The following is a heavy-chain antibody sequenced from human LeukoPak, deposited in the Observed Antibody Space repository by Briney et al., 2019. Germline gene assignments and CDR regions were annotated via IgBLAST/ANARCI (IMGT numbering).Heavy chain of an antibody. CDR2: IKQDGSEK. V-gene: IGHV3-7*01. D-gene: IGHD5-18*01. CDR1: GFTFSSNG. CDR3: ARYPSNTAMVRYYYYGMDV. Sequence: GGSLRLSCAASGFTFSSNGMNWVRQAPGKGLEWVANIKQDGSEKYYVDSVKGRFTISRDNAKNSLYLQMNSLRAEDTAVYYCARYPSNTAMVRYYYYGMDVWGQGTTVTVSS. J-gene: IGHJ6*02.